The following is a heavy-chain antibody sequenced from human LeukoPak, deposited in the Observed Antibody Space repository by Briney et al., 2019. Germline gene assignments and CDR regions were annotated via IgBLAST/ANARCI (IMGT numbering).Heavy chain of an antibody. CDR3: ARVAWGDPNSPFDY. Sequence: PGGSLRLSCAASGFTFSSYWMHWVRQAPGKGLVWVSRINSDGSRTSYADSVKGRFTISRDNAKSTLYLQMNSLRAEDTAVYYCARVAWGDPNSPFDYWGQGALVTVSS. CDR1: GFTFSSYW. V-gene: IGHV3-74*01. CDR2: INSDGSRT. J-gene: IGHJ4*02. D-gene: IGHD2-21*02.